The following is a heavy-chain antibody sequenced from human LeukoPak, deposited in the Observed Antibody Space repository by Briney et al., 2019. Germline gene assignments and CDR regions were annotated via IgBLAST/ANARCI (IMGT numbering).Heavy chain of an antibody. V-gene: IGHV3-23*01. CDR2: ISGSGGST. CDR3: ARDFYGDYFGYFDY. CDR1: GFTFSSYA. Sequence: GGSLRLSCAASGFTFSSYAMSWVRQAPGKGLEWVSAISGSGGSTYYADSVKGRFTISRDNSKNTLYLQMNSLRAEDTAVYYCARDFYGDYFGYFDYWGQGTLVTVSS. J-gene: IGHJ4*02. D-gene: IGHD4-17*01.